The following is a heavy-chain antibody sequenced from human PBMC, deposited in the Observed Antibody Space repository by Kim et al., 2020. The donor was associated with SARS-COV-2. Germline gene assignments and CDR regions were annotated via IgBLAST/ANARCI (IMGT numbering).Heavy chain of an antibody. V-gene: IGHV4-34*01. CDR2: INHSGST. D-gene: IGHD6-13*01. Sequence: SETLSLTCAVYGGSFSGYYWSWIRQPPGKGLEWIGEINHSGSTNYNPSLKSRVTISVDTSKNQFSLKLSSVTAADTAVYYCARGDPIAAAGTGPTWFDP. CDR1: GGSFSGYY. CDR3: ARGDPIAAAGTGPTWFDP. J-gene: IGHJ5*02.